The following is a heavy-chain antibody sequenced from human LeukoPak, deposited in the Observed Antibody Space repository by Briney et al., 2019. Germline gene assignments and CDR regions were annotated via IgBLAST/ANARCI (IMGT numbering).Heavy chain of an antibody. D-gene: IGHD3-10*01. CDR3: ARGGLYYGSGSPYYYYYMDV. CDR2: INHSGST. V-gene: IGHV4-34*01. CDR1: GGSFSGYY. Sequence: PSETLSLTCAVYGGSFSGYYWSWIRQPPGKGLEWIGEINHSGSTNYNPSLKSRVTISVDTSKNQFSLKLSSVTAADTAVYYCARGGLYYGSGSPYYYYYMDVWGKGTTVTVSS. J-gene: IGHJ6*03.